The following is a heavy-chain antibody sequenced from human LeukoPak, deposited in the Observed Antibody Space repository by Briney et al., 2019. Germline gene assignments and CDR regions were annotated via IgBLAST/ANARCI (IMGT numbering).Heavy chain of an antibody. Sequence: GASVKVSCKASGGTFSSYAISWVRQAPGQGLEWMGGINPIFGTANYAQKFQGRVTITTDESTSTAYMELSSLRSEDTAVYYCASSQLPPEYFQHWGQGTLVTVSS. CDR2: INPIFGTA. CDR1: GGTFSSYA. J-gene: IGHJ1*01. V-gene: IGHV1-69*05. CDR3: ASSQLPPEYFQH. D-gene: IGHD2-2*01.